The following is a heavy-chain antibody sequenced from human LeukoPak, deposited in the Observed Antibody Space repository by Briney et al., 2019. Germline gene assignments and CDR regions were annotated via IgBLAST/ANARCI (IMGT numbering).Heavy chain of an antibody. Sequence: SGTLSLTCAVSGGSVSSGNWWSWVRQSPGKGLEWIGEVFHSGSTNYNPSLKSRVTISVDNSKNQFSLRLSSVTAADTAVYYCARSGGGDYTILSGSPPFDYWGQGAQVTVSS. CDR3: ARSGGGDYTILSGSPPFDY. D-gene: IGHD3-9*01. V-gene: IGHV4-4*02. CDR1: GGSVSSGNW. CDR2: VFHSGST. J-gene: IGHJ4*02.